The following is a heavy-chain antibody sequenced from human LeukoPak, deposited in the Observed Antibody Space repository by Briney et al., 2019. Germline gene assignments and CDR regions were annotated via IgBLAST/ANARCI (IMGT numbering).Heavy chain of an antibody. CDR2: IFNSGST. J-gene: IGHJ4*02. Sequence: PSETLSLTCTVSGGSISSSKYYWGWIRQPPGKGLEWIGTIFNSGSTHYNPSLKSRVTISVDTSKNQFSLKLSSVTAADTAVYYCARGGFNWIPLYYFDYWGQGTLVTVSS. V-gene: IGHV4-39*07. D-gene: IGHD1-20*01. CDR3: ARGGFNWIPLYYFDY. CDR1: GGSISSSKYY.